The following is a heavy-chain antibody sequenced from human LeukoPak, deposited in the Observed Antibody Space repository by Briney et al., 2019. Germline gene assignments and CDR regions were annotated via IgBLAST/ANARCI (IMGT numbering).Heavy chain of an antibody. CDR1: GGTFSSYA. V-gene: IGHV1-69*04. Sequence: ASVKVSCKASGGTFSSYAISWVRQAPGQGLEWMGRIIPILGIANYAQKFQGRVTITADKSTSTAYMELSSLRSKDTAVYYCASDPAYDISDYWGQGTLVTVSS. CDR3: ASDPAYDISDY. CDR2: IIPILGIA. D-gene: IGHD3-9*01. J-gene: IGHJ4*02.